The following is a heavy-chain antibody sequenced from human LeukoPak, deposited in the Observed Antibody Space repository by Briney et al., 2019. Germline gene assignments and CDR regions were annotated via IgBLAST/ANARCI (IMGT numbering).Heavy chain of an antibody. CDR3: ARWTAPKYCAGGRCYDFYYMDG. V-gene: IGHV3-7*01. J-gene: IGHJ6*03. CDR2: IKTDGSDK. CDR1: GLIFSINW. Sequence: GGSLTLSCAPSGLIFSINWVGWARLAPRKGREWVTNIKTDGSDKYYVDTEKGRFIISRDNPKNSVYLQMASLSAEDAAVYYCARWTAPKYCAGGRCYDFYYMDGWGQGTTVTAFS. D-gene: IGHD2-8*02.